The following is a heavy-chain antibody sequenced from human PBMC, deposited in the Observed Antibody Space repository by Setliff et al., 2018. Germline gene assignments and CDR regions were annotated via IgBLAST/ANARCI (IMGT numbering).Heavy chain of an antibody. J-gene: IGHJ4*02. CDR1: GFTFSSYS. CDR2: ISSSSSYI. D-gene: IGHD3-3*01. CDR3: ARAQNIFGGNFDS. Sequence: GGSLRLSCAASGFTFSSYSMNWVRQAPGRGLEWVSSISSSSSYIFYAESVKGRFTISRDNSQNTVYLQMNALSGDDTAVYFCARAQNIFGGNFDSWGQGTLVTVSS. V-gene: IGHV3-21*01.